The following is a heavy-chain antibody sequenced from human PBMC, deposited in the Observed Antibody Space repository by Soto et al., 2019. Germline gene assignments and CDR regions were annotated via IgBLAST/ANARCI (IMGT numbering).Heavy chain of an antibody. J-gene: IGHJ2*01. V-gene: IGHV4-59*08. CDR2: IYSSGST. CDR3: ARHVATGFTFEL. Sequence: QVQLQESGPGLVKPSETLSLTCTVSGGSISGYFWSWIRQPPGKGLEWIGYIYSSGSTLYNPSLKSRVTISGATSKTQFSLKVSSVTAADTAVYYGARHVATGFTFELWGRGTLVTVSS. CDR1: GGSISGYF. D-gene: IGHD2-21*01.